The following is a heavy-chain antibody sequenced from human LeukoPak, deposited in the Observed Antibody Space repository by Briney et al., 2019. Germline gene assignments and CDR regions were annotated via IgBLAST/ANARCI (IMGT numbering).Heavy chain of an antibody. CDR1: GYTFTSYA. CDR3: ASSRVVAGTYDLEYYFDY. V-gene: IGHV1-3*01. D-gene: IGHD6-19*01. CDR2: INAGNGNT. Sequence: ASVKVSCKASGYTFTSYAMHWVRQAPGQRLEWMGWINAGNGNTKYSQKFQGRVTITRDTSASTAYMELSSLRSEDTAVYYCASSRVVAGTYDLEYYFDYWGQGTLVTVSS. J-gene: IGHJ4*02.